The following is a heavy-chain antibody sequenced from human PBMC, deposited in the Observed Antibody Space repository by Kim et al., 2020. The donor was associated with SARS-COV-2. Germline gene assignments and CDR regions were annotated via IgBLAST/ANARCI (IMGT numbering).Heavy chain of an antibody. Sequence: GRFTVSRDNSKNTLFLQMNSLRAEDTAIYYCANYYYDSSGYYPPFASWGQGTLVTVSS. D-gene: IGHD3-22*01. CDR3: ANYYYDSSGYYPPFAS. V-gene: IGHV3-23*01. J-gene: IGHJ4*02.